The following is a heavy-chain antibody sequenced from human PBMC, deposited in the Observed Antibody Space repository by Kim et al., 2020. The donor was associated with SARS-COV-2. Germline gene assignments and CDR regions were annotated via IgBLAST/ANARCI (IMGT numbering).Heavy chain of an antibody. V-gene: IGHV1-3*01. J-gene: IGHJ6*03. CDR1: GYTFTSYA. CDR3: ARDFVTRPAHPYYYYYYMDV. CDR2: INAGNGNT. Sequence: ASVKVSCKASGYTFTSYAMHWVRQAPGQRLEWMGWINAGNGNTKYSQKFQGRVTITRDTSASTAYMELSSLRSEDTAVYYCARDFVTRPAHPYYYYYYMDVWGKGTTVTVSS. D-gene: IGHD2-2*01.